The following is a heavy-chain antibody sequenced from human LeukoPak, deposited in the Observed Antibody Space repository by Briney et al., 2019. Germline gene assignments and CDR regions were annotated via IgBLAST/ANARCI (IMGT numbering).Heavy chain of an antibody. CDR2: ISGSGGST. CDR3: AKVPYDSSGYYSTLYFDY. CDR1: GFTFSSYA. V-gene: IGHV3-23*01. Sequence: GGSLRLSCAASGFTFSSYAMSWVRQAPGKGLEWVSAISGSGGSTYYADSVKGRFTISRDNSKNTLYLQMNSLRAEDTAVYYCAKVPYDSSGYYSTLYFDYWGQEPWSPSPQ. J-gene: IGHJ4*01. D-gene: IGHD3-22*01.